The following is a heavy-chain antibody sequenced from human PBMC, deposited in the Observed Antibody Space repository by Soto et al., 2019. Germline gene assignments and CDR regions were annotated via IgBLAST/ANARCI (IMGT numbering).Heavy chain of an antibody. J-gene: IGHJ6*03. D-gene: IGHD1-20*01. CDR2: IYYSGST. CDR1: GGSISSGGYY. CDR3: ARAVDNWTRLHYYYYMDV. V-gene: IGHV4-31*03. Sequence: PSETLSLTCTVSGGSISSGGYYWSWIRQHPGKGLEWIGYIYYSGSTYYNPSLKSRVTISVDTSKNQFSLKLSSVTAADTAVYYCARAVDNWTRLHYYYYMDVWGKGTTVTVSS.